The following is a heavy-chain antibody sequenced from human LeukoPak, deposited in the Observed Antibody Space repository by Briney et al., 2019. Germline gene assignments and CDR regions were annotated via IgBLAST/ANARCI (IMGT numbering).Heavy chain of an antibody. CDR2: ISSSSSYI. CDR3: ASTPAVAGSYYYYYGMDV. J-gene: IGHJ6*02. CDR1: GFTFSSYS. Sequence: GGSLRLSCAASGFTFSSYSMNWVRQAPGKGLEWVSSISSSSSYIYYADSVKGRFTISRDNAKNSLYLQMNSLRAEDTAVYYCASTPAVAGSYYYYYGMDVWGQGTTVTVSS. D-gene: IGHD6-19*01. V-gene: IGHV3-21*01.